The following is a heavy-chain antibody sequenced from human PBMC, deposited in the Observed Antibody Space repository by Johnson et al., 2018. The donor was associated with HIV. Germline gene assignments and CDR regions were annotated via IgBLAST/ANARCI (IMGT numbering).Heavy chain of an antibody. V-gene: IGHV3-9*01. CDR1: GFTFDDYA. CDR3: AKDVGYSSSGEGAFDI. D-gene: IGHD6-13*01. J-gene: IGHJ3*02. Sequence: QLVESGGGLVQPGRSLRLSCAASGFTFDDYAMHWVRQAPGKGLEWVSGISWNSGSIGYADSVKGRFTISRDNAKNSLYLQMNSLRAEDTALYYCAKDVGYSSSGEGAFDIWGQGTMVTVSS. CDR2: ISWNSGSI.